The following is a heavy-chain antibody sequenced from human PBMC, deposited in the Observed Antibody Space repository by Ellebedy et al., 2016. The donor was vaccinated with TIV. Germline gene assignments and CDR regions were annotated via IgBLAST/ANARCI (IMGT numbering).Heavy chain of an antibody. Sequence: MPSETLSLTCSVSSGSITSYYGNWIRQPPGKGLEWIGYIYYSGSTNYNPTLTSRVTMSVEPSKNQFSLKLSSVTASETAGYYCAGGDCSGGSCYSWSFGPFFYFDYWGQGSLVTVSS. V-gene: IGHV4-59*01. CDR3: AGGDCSGGSCYSWSFGPFFYFDY. CDR1: SGSITSYY. CDR2: IYYSGST. D-gene: IGHD2-15*01. J-gene: IGHJ4*02.